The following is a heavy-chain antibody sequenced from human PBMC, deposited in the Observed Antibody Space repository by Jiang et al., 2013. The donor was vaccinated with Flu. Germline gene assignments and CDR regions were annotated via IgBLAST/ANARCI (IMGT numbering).Heavy chain of an antibody. CDR3: AKALTMVRGVHPYYFDY. CDR2: IGGSGDSK. D-gene: IGHD3-10*01. J-gene: IGHJ4*02. Sequence: ESGEGLVQPGGSLRLSCAASGFTFSSYAMSWVRQAPGKGLEWVSAIGGSGDSKYYADSVKGRFTISRDNSKNTLYLQMNSLRAEDTAVYYCAKALTMVRGVHPYYFDYWGQGTLVTVSS. CDR1: GFTFSSYA. V-gene: IGHV3-23*01.